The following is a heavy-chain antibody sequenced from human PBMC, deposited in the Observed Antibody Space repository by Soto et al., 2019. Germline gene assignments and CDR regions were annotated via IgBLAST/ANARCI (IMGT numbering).Heavy chain of an antibody. Sequence: QVQLIQSGAAVWGPGSSVKLSCKASGGTFSNFAMNSVRQAPGQQLEWMGGIIPNFGTAIYAQRFQGGVKTSADESTTTALGELTSSRSADTAMYFWASPNFSNSSSYISIDVFDVWGQG. J-gene: IGHJ3*01. CDR3: ASPNFSNSSSYISIDVFDV. D-gene: IGHD3-22*01. CDR2: IIPNFGTA. V-gene: IGHV1-69*01. CDR1: GGTFSNFA.